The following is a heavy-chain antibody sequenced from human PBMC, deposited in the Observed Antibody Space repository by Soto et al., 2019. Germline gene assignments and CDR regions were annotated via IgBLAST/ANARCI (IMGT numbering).Heavy chain of an antibody. CDR1: GSTLSDHY. D-gene: IGHD1-26*01. CDR2: SGNRANSDTT. J-gene: IGHJ3*02. Sequence: GGSLRLSCAASGSTLSDHYVDWVRQAPGKGLEWVGRSGNRANSDTTEYGSSVKGRFTISRDDSKNSMYLQMNSLKTEDTAVYYCTRGYSGIDIYAFDIWGQGTLVTVSS. V-gene: IGHV3-72*01. CDR3: TRGYSGIDIYAFDI.